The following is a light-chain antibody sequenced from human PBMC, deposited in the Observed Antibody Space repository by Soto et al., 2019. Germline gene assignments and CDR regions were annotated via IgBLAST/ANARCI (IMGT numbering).Light chain of an antibody. CDR1: QSVTSSQ. Sequence: EIVLTQSPDTLSLSPGERGTLSCTASQSVTSSQLAWYQQKPGQAPRLLVFGASSRATGIPDRFSGSGSETDFTLNINRLEPEDFAVYFCQQYAKSPYTFGQGTKVEVK. CDR2: GAS. J-gene: IGKJ2*01. CDR3: QQYAKSPYT. V-gene: IGKV3-20*01.